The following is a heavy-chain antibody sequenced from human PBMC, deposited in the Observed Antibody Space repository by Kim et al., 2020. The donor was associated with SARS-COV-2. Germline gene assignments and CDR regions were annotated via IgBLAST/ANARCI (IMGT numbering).Heavy chain of an antibody. Sequence: SETLSLTCTVSGGSISSSSYYWGWIRQPPGKGLEWIGSIYYSGSTYYNPSLKSRVTISVDTSKNQFSLKLSSVTAADTAVYYCARDLHYYGSGSYYKLGAFEIWGQGTMVTVSS. CDR3: ARDLHYYGSGSYYKLGAFEI. D-gene: IGHD3-10*01. J-gene: IGHJ3*02. CDR1: GGSISSSSYY. V-gene: IGHV4-39*07. CDR2: IYYSGST.